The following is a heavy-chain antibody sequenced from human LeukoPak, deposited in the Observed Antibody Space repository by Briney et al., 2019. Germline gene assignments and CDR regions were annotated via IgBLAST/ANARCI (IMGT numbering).Heavy chain of an antibody. CDR3: AREPPHWAAAADDY. CDR2: INHSGST. D-gene: IGHD6-13*01. CDR1: GGSFSGYY. Sequence: SETLSLTCAVYGGSFSGYYWSWIRQPPGKGLEWIGEINHSGSTNYNPSLKSRVTISVDTSKNQFSLKLSSVTAADTAVNYCAREPPHWAAAADDYWGQGTLVTVSS. V-gene: IGHV4-34*01. J-gene: IGHJ4*02.